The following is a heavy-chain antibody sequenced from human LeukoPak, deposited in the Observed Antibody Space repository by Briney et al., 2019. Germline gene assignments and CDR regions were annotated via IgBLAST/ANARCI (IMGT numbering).Heavy chain of an antibody. CDR1: GFTFSSYA. D-gene: IGHD1-1*01. V-gene: IGHV4-38-2*01. CDR3: ASFFSPETDVKAFGI. Sequence: GSLRLSCAASGFTFSSYAMSWVRQPPGKGLEWIGSIYYSGSTYYNPSLKSRVTISVDTSKNQFSLKLSSVTAADTAVYYCASFFSPETDVKAFGIWGQGTMVTVSS. CDR2: IYYSGST. J-gene: IGHJ3*02.